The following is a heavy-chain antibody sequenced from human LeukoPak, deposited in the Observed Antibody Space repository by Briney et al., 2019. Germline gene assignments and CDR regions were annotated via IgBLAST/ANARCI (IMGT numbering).Heavy chain of an antibody. J-gene: IGHJ4*02. D-gene: IGHD3-10*01. Sequence: SVKVSCKPSGGTFSSYAISWVRQAPGQGLEWMGGIIPIFGTANYAQKFQGRVTITADESTSTAYMELSRLRSDDTAVYYCARAEYYYGSGSYFDYWGQGTLVTVS. CDR3: ARAEYYYGSGSYFDY. CDR2: IIPIFGTA. CDR1: GGTFSSYA. V-gene: IGHV1-69*13.